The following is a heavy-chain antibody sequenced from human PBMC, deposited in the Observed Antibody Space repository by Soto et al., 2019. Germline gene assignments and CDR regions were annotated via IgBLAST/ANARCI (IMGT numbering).Heavy chain of an antibody. J-gene: IGHJ6*03. CDR3: ARGVTMVRGVDLGVSKYYYMDV. CDR1: GGSFSGYY. D-gene: IGHD3-10*01. CDR2: INHSGST. V-gene: IGHV4-34*01. Sequence: PSETLSLTCAVYGGSFSGYYWSWIRQPPGKGLEWIGEINHSGSTNYNPSLKSRVTISVDTSKNQFSLKLSSVTAADTAVYYCARGVTMVRGVDLGVSKYYYMDVWGKGTTVTVSS.